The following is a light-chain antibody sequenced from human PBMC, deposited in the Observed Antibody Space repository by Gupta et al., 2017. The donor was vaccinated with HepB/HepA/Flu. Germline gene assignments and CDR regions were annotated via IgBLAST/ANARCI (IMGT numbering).Light chain of an antibody. CDR2: AAS. CDR3: QKYNCAPLT. CDR1: QGINNY. V-gene: IGKV1-27*01. J-gene: IGKJ4*01. Sequence: DIQMTPSPPSLSASVGDRVTITCRASQGINNYLAWYQQKQRKVPKLLINAASTLQSGVPSRFSSGGSGTDFTLTISRQQPEDVATYYCQKYNCAPLTFGGGTKVEIK.